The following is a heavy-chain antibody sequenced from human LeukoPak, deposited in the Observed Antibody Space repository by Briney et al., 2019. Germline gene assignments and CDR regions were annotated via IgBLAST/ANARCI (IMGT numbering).Heavy chain of an antibody. V-gene: IGHV3-33*01. CDR2: IWYDGSNK. J-gene: IGHJ4*02. CDR1: GFTFSSYG. Sequence: PGGSLRLSCAASGFTFSSYGMHWVRQAPSKGLEWVAVIWYDGSNKYYADSVKGRFTISRDNSKNTLYLQMNSLRAEDTAVYYCARAPTSYYYFDYWGQGTLVTVSS. CDR3: ARAPTSYYYFDY. D-gene: IGHD1-26*01.